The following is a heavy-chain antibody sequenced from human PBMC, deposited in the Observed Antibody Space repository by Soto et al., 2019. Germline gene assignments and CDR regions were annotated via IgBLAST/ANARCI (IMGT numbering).Heavy chain of an antibody. V-gene: IGHV3-30*18. CDR1: GFTFSSYG. CDR2: ISYDGSNK. J-gene: IGHJ4*02. D-gene: IGHD3-10*01. Sequence: PVGSLRLSCAASGFTFSSYGMHWVRQAPGKGLEWVAVISYDGSNKYYADSVKGRFTISRDNSKNTLYLQMNSLRAEDTAVYYCAKDPAMNLPALVGAFDYWGQGTLVTVSS. CDR3: AKDPAMNLPALVGAFDY.